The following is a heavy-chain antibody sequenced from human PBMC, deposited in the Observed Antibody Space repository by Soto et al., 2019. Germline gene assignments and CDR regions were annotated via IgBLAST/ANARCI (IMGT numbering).Heavy chain of an antibody. D-gene: IGHD3-3*01. V-gene: IGHV2-5*01. CDR2: IYWNDDK. CDR3: AHSQKLFPWFDP. CDR1: GFSLSTSGVG. J-gene: IGHJ5*02. Sequence: SGPTLVNPTQTLTLPYTFSGFSLSTSGVGVGWIRQPPGKALEWLAHIYWNDDKRYSPSLKSRLTITKDTSKNQVVLTMTNMAPVDTATYYCAHSQKLFPWFDPWGQGSLVTVSS.